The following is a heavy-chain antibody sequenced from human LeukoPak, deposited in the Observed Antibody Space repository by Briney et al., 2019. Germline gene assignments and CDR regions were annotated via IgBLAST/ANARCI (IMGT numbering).Heavy chain of an antibody. CDR1: GFNFFNFW. V-gene: IGHV3-7*01. CDR2: IKQDGSET. CDR3: VRDSGSRSSGIFDY. J-gene: IGHJ4*02. Sequence: GGSLRLSCAASGFNFFNFWMTWVRQAPGKGLEWVANIKQDGSETYYADSVKGRFTISRDNARNSVSLQINTLRVDDTAVYYCVRDSGSRSSGIFDYWGQGSLVTASS. D-gene: IGHD2-15*01.